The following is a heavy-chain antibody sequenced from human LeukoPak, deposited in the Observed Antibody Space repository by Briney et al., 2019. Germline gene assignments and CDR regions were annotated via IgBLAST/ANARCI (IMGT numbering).Heavy chain of an antibody. Sequence: GGSLRLSCVASGFTFDDYAMRWVRRAPGKGLEWVSGISWKSDSVDYADSVKGRFTISRDNAKNSLYLQMNSLRADDTALYYCAKDWSYGGNSWKYFGSWGRGVLVTVSS. CDR3: AKDWSYGGNSWKYFGS. V-gene: IGHV3-9*01. CDR1: GFTFDDYA. J-gene: IGHJ4*02. D-gene: IGHD4-23*01. CDR2: ISWKSDSV.